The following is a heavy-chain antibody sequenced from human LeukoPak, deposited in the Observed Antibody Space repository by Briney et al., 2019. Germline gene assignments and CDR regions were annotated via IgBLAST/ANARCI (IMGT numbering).Heavy chain of an antibody. CDR2: LLYDGNTK. CDR3: ARDHRPEIQYYYMDV. Sequence: PGGSLRLSCAASGFSLSNYGIHWVRQAPGKGLEWVAALLYDGNTKHYADSVRGRFTISRDISTNTFYVQMNSLTAEDTAVSYCARDHRPEIQYYYMDVWGKGTTVAVSS. D-gene: IGHD1-14*01. CDR1: GFSLSNYG. J-gene: IGHJ6*03. V-gene: IGHV3-33*01.